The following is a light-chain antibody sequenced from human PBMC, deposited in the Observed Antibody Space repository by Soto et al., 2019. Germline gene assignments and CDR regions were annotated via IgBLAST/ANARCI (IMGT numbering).Light chain of an antibody. CDR1: QSVDNY. J-gene: IGKJ1*01. V-gene: IGKV1-39*01. CDR3: QQTYSIPWT. Sequence: DIPMTQSPSSLSAFVGYRLTITCRASQSVDNYLNWYQHKPGKAPKLLISVASTLQTGVPSRFSGSGSGTDFTLTISSLQPEDFATYYCQQTYSIPWTFGQGTKVEI. CDR2: VAS.